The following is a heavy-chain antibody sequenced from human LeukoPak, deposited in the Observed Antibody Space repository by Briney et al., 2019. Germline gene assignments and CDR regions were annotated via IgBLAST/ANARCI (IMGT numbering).Heavy chain of an antibody. CDR1: GFTFGGYW. CDR3: ASGFLQWLY. Sequence: GGSLRLSCAASGFTFGGYWMSWVRQAPGRGLEWVANINPDGSIKYYVDSIKGRFTISRDDAKNSLYLQMNSLRAEDTAVYYCASGFLQWLYWGQGTLVTVSS. V-gene: IGHV3-7*01. J-gene: IGHJ4*02. D-gene: IGHD3-3*01. CDR2: INPDGSIK.